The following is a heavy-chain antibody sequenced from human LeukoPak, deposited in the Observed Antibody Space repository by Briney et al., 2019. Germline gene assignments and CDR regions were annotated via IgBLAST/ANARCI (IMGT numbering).Heavy chain of an antibody. CDR2: IYYTGST. V-gene: IGHV4-39*07. J-gene: IGHJ4*02. CDR3: VRGSGGQQRLDY. Sequence: SETLSLTCTVSGGSFSSSSYYWGWIRQPPGKGLEWIGSIYYTGSTYYNPSLKSRITISVDTSKNQFSLKLSSVTAADTAVYFCVRGSGGQQRLDYWGQGTLDTVSS. D-gene: IGHD6-13*01. CDR1: GGSFSSSSYY.